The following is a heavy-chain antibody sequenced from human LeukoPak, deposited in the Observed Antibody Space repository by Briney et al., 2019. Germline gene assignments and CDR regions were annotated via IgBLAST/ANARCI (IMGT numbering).Heavy chain of an antibody. Sequence: GGSLRLSCVASGFTFGNYHMSWVRQAPGKGLEWVSALSDGGGSTYYADSVKGRFTISRDNSKNTLYLQMNSLRAEDTAVYYCARASGGSGDVWISFYYWGQGTLVTVSS. D-gene: IGHD3-10*01. CDR2: LSDGGGST. V-gene: IGHV3-23*01. J-gene: IGHJ4*02. CDR3: ARASGGSGDVWISFYY. CDR1: GFTFGNYH.